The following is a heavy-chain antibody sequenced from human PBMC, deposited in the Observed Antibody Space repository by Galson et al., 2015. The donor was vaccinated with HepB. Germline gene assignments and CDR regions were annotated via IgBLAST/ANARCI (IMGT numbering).Heavy chain of an antibody. CDR1: GFTFISYG. CDR2: ISYDGSNK. CDR3: AKSRHYDSSGYPENYYYYYMEV. V-gene: IGHV3-30*18. D-gene: IGHD3-22*01. J-gene: IGHJ6*03. Sequence: SLRLSCAASGFTFISYGMHWVRQAPGKGLEWVAVISYDGSNKYYADSVKGRFTISRDNSEKTLYLLMNSLRREDTAVYYCAKSRHYDSSGYPENYYYYYMEVWGKGTTVTVSS.